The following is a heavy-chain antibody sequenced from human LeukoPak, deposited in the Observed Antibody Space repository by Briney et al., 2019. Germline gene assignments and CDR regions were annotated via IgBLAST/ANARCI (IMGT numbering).Heavy chain of an antibody. D-gene: IGHD5-18*01. CDR2: IYHSGST. CDR3: ARGAHFTWIHGQYFDY. V-gene: IGHV4-38-2*02. J-gene: IGHJ4*02. Sequence: SETLSLTCTVSGYSISSGYYWGWIRQPPGKGLEWIGSIYHSGSTYYNPSLKSRVTISVDTSKNQFSLKLSSVTAADTAVYYCARGAHFTWIHGQYFDYWGQGTLVTVSS. CDR1: GYSISSGYY.